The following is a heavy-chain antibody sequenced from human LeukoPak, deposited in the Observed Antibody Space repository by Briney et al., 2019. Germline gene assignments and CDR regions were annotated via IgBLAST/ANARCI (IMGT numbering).Heavy chain of an antibody. D-gene: IGHD2-2*01. J-gene: IGHJ5*02. CDR2: IYYSGST. Sequence: PSETLSLTCTVSGGSISSGSYYWSWIRQPAGKGLEWIGYIYYSGSTNYNPSLKSRVTISVDTSKNQFSLKLSSVTAADTAVYYCAREVPADSWFDPWGQGTLVTVSS. CDR1: GGSISSGSYY. V-gene: IGHV4-61*01. CDR3: AREVPADSWFDP.